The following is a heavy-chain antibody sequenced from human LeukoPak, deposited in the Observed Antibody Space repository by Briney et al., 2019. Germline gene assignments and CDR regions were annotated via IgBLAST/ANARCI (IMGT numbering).Heavy chain of an antibody. CDR3: ARETVVVPATSSRYYYYYYMDV. D-gene: IGHD2-2*01. J-gene: IGHJ6*03. V-gene: IGHV4-59*01. Sequence: SETLSLTCTVSGGSISSYYWSWIRQPPGKGLEWIGYIYCSGSTNYNPSLKSRVTISVDTSKNQFSLKLSSVTAADTAVYYCARETVVVPATSSRYYYYYYMDVWGKGTTVTVSS. CDR1: GGSISSYY. CDR2: IYCSGST.